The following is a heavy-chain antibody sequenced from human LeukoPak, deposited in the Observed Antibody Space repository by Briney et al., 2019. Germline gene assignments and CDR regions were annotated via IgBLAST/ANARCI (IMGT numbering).Heavy chain of an antibody. Sequence: PGGSLRLSCAASGFTFNNYGMHWVRQAPGKGLEWVAFIRDDGSRKYSADSVKGRFTISRDNSKNTLYLQMSSLRAEDTAVYYCAKDSPYRDDFWTTPLDYWGQGTLVTVSS. CDR3: AKDSPYRDDFWTTPLDY. D-gene: IGHD3-3*01. J-gene: IGHJ4*02. CDR1: GFTFNNYG. V-gene: IGHV3-30*02. CDR2: IRDDGSRK.